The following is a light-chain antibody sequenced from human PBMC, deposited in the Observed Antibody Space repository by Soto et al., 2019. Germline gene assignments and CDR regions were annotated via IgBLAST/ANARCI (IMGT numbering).Light chain of an antibody. V-gene: IGKV1-5*03. J-gene: IGKJ1*01. CDR3: QQYDSYWT. CDR1: QSISSW. Sequence: DIQMTQSPSTLSASVGDRVTITCRASQSISSWLAWYQQKPGKAPKLLIYKASSLESWVPSRFSGSGSGTEFTLTISCLQPDDFATYYCQQYDSYWTFGQGTKVEIK. CDR2: KAS.